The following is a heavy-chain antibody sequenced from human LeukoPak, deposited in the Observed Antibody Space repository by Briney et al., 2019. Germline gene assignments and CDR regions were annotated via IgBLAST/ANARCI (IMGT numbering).Heavy chain of an antibody. CDR1: GFTFSSYG. J-gene: IGHJ3*02. D-gene: IGHD2-2*02. CDR3: ARRDIVVVPAAIFGAFDI. CDR2: INWNGGST. V-gene: IGHV3-20*04. Sequence: GGPLRLSCAASGFTFSSYGMSWVRQAPGKGLEWVSGINWNGGSTGYADSVKGRFTISRDNAKNSLYLQMNSLRAEDTALYYCARRDIVVVPAAIFGAFDIWGQGTMVTVSS.